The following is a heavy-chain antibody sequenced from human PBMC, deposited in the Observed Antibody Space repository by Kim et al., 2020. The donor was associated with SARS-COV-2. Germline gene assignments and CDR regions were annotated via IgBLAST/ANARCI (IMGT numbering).Heavy chain of an antibody. CDR3: ARDRGLYGMDV. CDR1: GFIFSTYS. J-gene: IGHJ6*02. V-gene: IGHV3-21*01. CDR2: IGTSASSI. D-gene: IGHD2-21*02. Sequence: GGSLRLSCSASGFIFSTYSLAWVRQAPGKGLEWVSSIGTSASSIYYADSMKGRFTISRDNAKNSLYLQVNSLRADDTAVYYCARDRGLYGMDVWGQGTTVTVSS.